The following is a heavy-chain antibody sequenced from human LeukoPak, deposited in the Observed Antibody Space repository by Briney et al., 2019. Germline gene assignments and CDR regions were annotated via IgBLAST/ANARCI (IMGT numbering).Heavy chain of an antibody. CDR3: AKDRYSSSWYYLDY. J-gene: IGHJ4*02. CDR1: GFTFDDYA. D-gene: IGHD6-13*01. V-gene: IGHV3-9*01. Sequence: GGSLRLSCAASGFTFDDYAMHWVRHGPGKGLEWVSGISWNSGTIGYADSVKGRFTISRDNAKNSLYLQMNSLRAEDTALYYCAKDRYSSSWYYLDYWGQGTLVTVSS. CDR2: ISWNSGTI.